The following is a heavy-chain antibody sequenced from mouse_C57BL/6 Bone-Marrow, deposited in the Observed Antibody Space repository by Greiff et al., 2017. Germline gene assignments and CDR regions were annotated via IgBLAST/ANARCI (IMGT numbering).Heavy chain of an antibody. Sequence: DVHLVESGEGLVKPGGSLKLSCAASGFTFSSYAMSWVRQTPEKRLEWVAYISSGGDYIHYAHTVTGRFTFSIDNARNTLYLQMSSLQSESTAMYDCAGGGGNRGGRWYYDYWGQGTTLTVSS. J-gene: IGHJ2*01. V-gene: IGHV5S21*01. CDR1: GFTFSSYA. CDR2: ISSGGDYI. CDR3: AGGGGNRGGRWYYDY. D-gene: IGHD2-1*01.